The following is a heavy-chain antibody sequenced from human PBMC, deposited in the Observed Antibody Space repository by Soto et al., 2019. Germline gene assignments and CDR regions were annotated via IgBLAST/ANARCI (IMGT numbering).Heavy chain of an antibody. Sequence: PGGSLRLSCAASGFTFSSYAMHWVRQAPGKGLEWVAVISYDGSNKYYADSAKGRFTISRDNSKNTLYLQMNSLRAEDTAVYYCAREQDGYNNAFDIWGQGTMVTVSS. CDR3: AREQDGYNNAFDI. CDR1: GFTFSSYA. V-gene: IGHV3-30-3*01. CDR2: ISYDGSNK. J-gene: IGHJ3*02. D-gene: IGHD5-12*01.